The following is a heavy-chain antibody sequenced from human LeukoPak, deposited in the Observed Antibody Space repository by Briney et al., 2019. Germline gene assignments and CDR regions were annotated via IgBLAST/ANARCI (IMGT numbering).Heavy chain of an antibody. CDR1: GFTFSSYG. D-gene: IGHD3-10*01. J-gene: IGHJ5*02. V-gene: IGHV3-30*18. CDR3: AKEGLLWFGESKKGNWFDP. CDR2: ISYDGSNK. Sequence: GGSLRLSCAASGFTFSSYGMHWVRQAPGKGLEWVAVISYDGSNKYYADSVKGRFTISRDNSKNTLYLQMNSLRAEDTAVYYCAKEGLLWFGESKKGNWFDPWGQGTLVTVSS.